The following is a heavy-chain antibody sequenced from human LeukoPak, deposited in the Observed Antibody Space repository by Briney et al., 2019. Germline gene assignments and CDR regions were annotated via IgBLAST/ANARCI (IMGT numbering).Heavy chain of an antibody. CDR3: ARRNILTEGEAFDI. D-gene: IGHD3-9*01. CDR1: GGSFSGYY. Sequence: SETLSLTCAVYGGSFSGYYWTWIRQPPGKGLEWIGYIYNSGSTNYNPSLRSRVTISVDASKNQFSLKLNSVTAADAAVYYCARRNILTEGEAFDIWGQGTLVTVSS. J-gene: IGHJ3*02. V-gene: IGHV4-59*08. CDR2: IYNSGST.